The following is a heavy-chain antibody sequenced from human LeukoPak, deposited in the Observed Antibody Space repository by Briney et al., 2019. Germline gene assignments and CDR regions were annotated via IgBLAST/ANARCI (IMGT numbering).Heavy chain of an antibody. D-gene: IGHD3-3*01. J-gene: IGHJ6*03. CDR1: GGSISSSSHY. CDR3: ARGGGDYYYYMDV. V-gene: IGHV4-39*07. CDR2: IYYSGST. Sequence: SETLSLTCTVSGGSISSSSHYWGWIRQPPGKGLEWIGSIYYSGSTYYNPSLKSRVTISVDTSKNQFSLKLSSVTAADTAVYYCARGGGDYYYYMDVWGKGTTVTVSS.